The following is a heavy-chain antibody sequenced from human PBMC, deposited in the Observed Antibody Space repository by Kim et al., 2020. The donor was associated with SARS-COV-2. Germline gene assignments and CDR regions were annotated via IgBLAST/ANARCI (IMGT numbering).Heavy chain of an antibody. Sequence: GGSLRLSCAASGFTFSDSHMHWVRQASGKGLEWVGHIRNKADNSATAYAASVQGRFTISRDDSKNTAYLQMDSLKTDDTAVYYCTEQSQSVHDYWAQGTL. CDR1: GFTFSDSH. D-gene: IGHD6-6*01. J-gene: IGHJ4*02. CDR3: TEQSQSVHDY. V-gene: IGHV3-73*01. CDR2: IRNKADNSAT.